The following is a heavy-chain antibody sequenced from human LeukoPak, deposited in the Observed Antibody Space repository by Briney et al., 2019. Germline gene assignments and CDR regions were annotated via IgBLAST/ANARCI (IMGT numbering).Heavy chain of an antibody. CDR2: IYYSGST. J-gene: IGHJ4*02. D-gene: IGHD3-22*01. V-gene: IGHV4-59*01. CDR3: ARNYYDSSGYYPGLDC. Sequence: SETLSLTCTVSGGSISSYYWSWIRQPPGKGLEWIGYIYYSGSTNYNPSLKSRVTISVDTSKNQFSLKLSSVTAADTAVYYCARNYYDSSGYYPGLDCWGQGTLVTVSS. CDR1: GGSISSYY.